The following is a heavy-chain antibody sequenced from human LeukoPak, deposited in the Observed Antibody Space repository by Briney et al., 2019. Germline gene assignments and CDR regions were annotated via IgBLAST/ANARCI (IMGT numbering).Heavy chain of an antibody. Sequence: PGGSLRLSCAASGFTFSSYATHWVRQAPGKGLEWVAVISFDGSNKYYADSVKGRFTISRDNSKNTLYLQMNSLRAEDTAVYYCARDILAVAGTGYFDSWGQGTLVTVSS. CDR3: ARDILAVAGTGYFDS. CDR1: GFTFSSYA. J-gene: IGHJ4*02. V-gene: IGHV3-30-3*01. CDR2: ISFDGSNK. D-gene: IGHD6-19*01.